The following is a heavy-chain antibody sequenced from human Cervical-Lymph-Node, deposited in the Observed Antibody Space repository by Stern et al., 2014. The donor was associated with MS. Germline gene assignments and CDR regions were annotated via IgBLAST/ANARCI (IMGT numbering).Heavy chain of an antibody. CDR3: ARVDCSGTNCFYYYYGMDV. J-gene: IGHJ6*02. D-gene: IGHD2-2*01. Sequence: EVQLEESGGGLVKPGGSLRLSCEASGFTFNSYSMTWVRQAPGKGLEWVSSISVGTDYLYYADSVKGRFTISRYNAKNSLFLQMNTLRAEDTAVYYCARVDCSGTNCFYYYYGMDVWGQGTTVTVSS. V-gene: IGHV3-21*01. CDR2: ISVGTDYL. CDR1: GFTFNSYS.